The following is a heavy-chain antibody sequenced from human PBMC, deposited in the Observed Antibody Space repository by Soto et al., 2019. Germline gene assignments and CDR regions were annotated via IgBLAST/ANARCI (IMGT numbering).Heavy chain of an antibody. CDR1: GYTFTDYA. Sequence: HVELVQSGADVKKPGASVTISCKASGYTFTDYALHWVRQAPGQSLEWMGWMNAGVGNTLYSQKFQGRITITRDTSASTAYMELNSLKSEDTSIYYCARDTGYTFGSLNYWGPGTLVTVSS. J-gene: IGHJ4*02. V-gene: IGHV1-3*01. CDR2: MNAGVGNT. CDR3: ARDTGYTFGSLNY. D-gene: IGHD5-18*01.